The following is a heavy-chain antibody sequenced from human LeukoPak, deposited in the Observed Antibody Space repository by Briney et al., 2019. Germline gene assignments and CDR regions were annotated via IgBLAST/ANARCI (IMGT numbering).Heavy chain of an antibody. CDR2: INHSGST. V-gene: IGHV4-34*01. Sequence: SETLSLTCAVYGGSFSGYYWSWIRQPPGKGLEWIGEINHSGSTNYNPSLESRVTISVDMSKNQFSLKLSSVTAADTAVYYCARVITMVRGVIIKLFDYWGQGTLVTVSS. J-gene: IGHJ4*02. CDR1: GGSFSGYY. CDR3: ARVITMVRGVIIKLFDY. D-gene: IGHD3-10*01.